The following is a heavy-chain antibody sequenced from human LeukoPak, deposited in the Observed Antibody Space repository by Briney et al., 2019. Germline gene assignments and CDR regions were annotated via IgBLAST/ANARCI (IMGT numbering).Heavy chain of an antibody. Sequence: ASVKVSCKASGYTFTAYYMHWVRQAPGQGLEWMGWINPNSGGTNYAQKFQGRVTMTRDTSISTAYMELSRLRSDDTAVYYCARARAIVVVPAARSGWFDPWGQGTLVTVSS. V-gene: IGHV1-2*02. CDR1: GYTFTAYY. D-gene: IGHD2-2*01. J-gene: IGHJ5*02. CDR3: ARARAIVVVPAARSGWFDP. CDR2: INPNSGGT.